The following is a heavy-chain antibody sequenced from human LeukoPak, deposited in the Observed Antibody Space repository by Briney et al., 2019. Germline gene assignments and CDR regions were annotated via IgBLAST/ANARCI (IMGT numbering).Heavy chain of an antibody. V-gene: IGHV3-30*02. CDR1: GFTFSSYG. CDR2: IWYDGSNK. J-gene: IGHJ4*02. CDR3: AKDNRNYYIDY. D-gene: IGHD3-10*01. Sequence: GGSLRLSCAASGFTFSSYGMHWVRQAPGKGLEWVAVIWYDGSNKYYADSVKGRFTISRDNSENTLYLQMNSLRTEDTALYYCAKDNRNYYIDYWGQGTLVTVSS.